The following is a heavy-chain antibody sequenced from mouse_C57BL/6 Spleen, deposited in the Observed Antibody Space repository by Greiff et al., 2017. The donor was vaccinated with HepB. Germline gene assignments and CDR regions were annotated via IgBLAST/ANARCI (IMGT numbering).Heavy chain of an antibody. CDR2: INPNNGGT. Sequence: EVQLQQSGPELVKPGASVKIPCKASGYTFTDYNMDWVKQSHGKSLEWIGDINPNNGGTIYNQKFKGKATLTVDKSSSTAYMELRSLTSEDTAVYYCARSTYDGYYGYFDYWGQGTTLTVSS. V-gene: IGHV1-18*01. D-gene: IGHD2-3*01. CDR1: GYTFTDYN. CDR3: ARSTYDGYYGYFDY. J-gene: IGHJ2*01.